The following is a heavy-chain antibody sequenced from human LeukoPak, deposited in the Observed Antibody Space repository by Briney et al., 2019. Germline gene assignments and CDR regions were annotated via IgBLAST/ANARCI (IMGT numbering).Heavy chain of an antibody. CDR1: GGSISSSSYY. V-gene: IGHV4-39*01. Sequence: SETLSLTCTVSGGSISSSSYYWGWIRQPPGKGLEWIGNIYYSGNTYYNPSLKSRVTISVDTSKNQFSLKLNSVTAADTAVYYCARQSGVTTLLGIDYWGQGTLVTVSS. CDR2: IYYSGNT. J-gene: IGHJ4*02. CDR3: ARQSGVTTLLGIDY. D-gene: IGHD4-17*01.